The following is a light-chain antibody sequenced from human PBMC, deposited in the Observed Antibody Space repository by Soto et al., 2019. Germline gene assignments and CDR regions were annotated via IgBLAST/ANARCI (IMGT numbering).Light chain of an antibody. CDR2: GAS. V-gene: IGKV3-20*01. CDR3: QQYDSYT. J-gene: IGKJ2*01. CDR1: QSVSSSS. Sequence: EIVLTQSPGTLSLSPGERVILSCRASQSVSSSSLAWYQQRPGQAPRLLIYGASSRATGIPDRFSGSGSGTAFTLTISRLEPEDFAVYFCQQYDSYTFGQGTRLEI.